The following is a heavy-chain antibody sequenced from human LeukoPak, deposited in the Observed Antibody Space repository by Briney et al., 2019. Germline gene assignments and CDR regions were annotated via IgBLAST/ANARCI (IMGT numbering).Heavy chain of an antibody. V-gene: IGHV3-30*18. CDR2: ISYDGSMT. J-gene: IGHJ2*01. Sequence: GGSLRLSCAASGFTFSSYGMHWVRQAPGKGLEWVALISYDGSMTYYTDSVKGRFTISRDDSKNTLVLQMNSLRAEDTAVYYCAKVGDTSMVKPYWYFDLWGRGTLVTVSS. CDR3: AKVGDTSMVKPYWYFDL. D-gene: IGHD2-8*01. CDR1: GFTFSSYG.